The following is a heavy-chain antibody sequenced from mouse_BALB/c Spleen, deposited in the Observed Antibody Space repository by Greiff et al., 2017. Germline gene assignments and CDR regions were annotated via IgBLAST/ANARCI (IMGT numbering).Heavy chain of an antibody. D-gene: IGHD1-1*01. V-gene: IGHV2-9*02. CDR2: IWAGGST. J-gene: IGHJ2*01. CDR1: GFSLTSYG. CDR3: ARDEKNQYYGSYFDY. Sequence: VQLQQSGPGLVAPSQSLSITCTVSGFSLTSYGVHWVRQPPGKGLEWLGVIWAGGSTNYNSALMSRLSISKDNSKSQVFLKMNSLQTDDTAMYYCARDEKNQYYGSYFDYWGQGTTLTVSS.